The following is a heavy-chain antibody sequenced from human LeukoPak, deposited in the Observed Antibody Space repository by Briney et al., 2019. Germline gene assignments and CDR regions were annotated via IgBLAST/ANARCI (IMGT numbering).Heavy chain of an antibody. V-gene: IGHV3-48*04. Sequence: PGGSLRLSCAASGFTFSAYAMAWVRQAPGKGLECVSHITTGGSSTLHADSVKGRFTISRDNAKNSLYLQMNSLRGEDTAVYYCARVRYDSGWYDYWGQGALVIVSS. CDR3: ARVRYDSGWYDY. J-gene: IGHJ4*02. CDR1: GFTFSAYA. D-gene: IGHD6-19*01. CDR2: ITTGGSST.